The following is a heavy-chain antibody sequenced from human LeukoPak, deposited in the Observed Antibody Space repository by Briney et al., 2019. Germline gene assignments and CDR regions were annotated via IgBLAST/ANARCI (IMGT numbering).Heavy chain of an antibody. CDR3: ARHTAADDYTLYFDY. CDR2: IYYSGST. Sequence: SETLSLTCTVSGGSISSGGYYWSWIRQHPGKGLEWIGYIYYSGSTYYNPSLKSRVTISVDTSKNQFSLKLSSVTAADTAVYYCARHTAADDYTLYFDYWGQGTLVTVSS. D-gene: IGHD4-11*01. V-gene: IGHV4-39*01. J-gene: IGHJ4*02. CDR1: GGSISSGGYY.